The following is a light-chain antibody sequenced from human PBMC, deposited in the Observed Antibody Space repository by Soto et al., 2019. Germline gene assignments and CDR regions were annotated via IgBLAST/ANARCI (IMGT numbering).Light chain of an antibody. J-gene: IGLJ2*01. Sequence: QSALTQPASVSGSPGQSISISCTGTHSDIGGYDYVSWYQQHPGEAPKLMISGVNNRPSGISSRFSGSKPGNTASLTISGLQPEDEAYYYCSSYVVTGAQVIFGGGTKLTVL. CDR2: GVN. CDR3: SSYVVTGAQVI. V-gene: IGLV2-14*03. CDR1: HSDIGGYDY.